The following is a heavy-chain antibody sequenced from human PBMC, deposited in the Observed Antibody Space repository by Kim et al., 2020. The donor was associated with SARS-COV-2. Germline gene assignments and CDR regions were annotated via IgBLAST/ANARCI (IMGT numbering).Heavy chain of an antibody. CDR1: GDTLSKLA. J-gene: IGHJ5*01. Sequence: ASVKVSCKVSGDTLSKLAMNWVRQTPGKGLEWMGGFDPEENERLYAESLQDRVTMSEDTSTDTASMELSSLRNDDTAIYYCVVGKMVTFGGVVAYTYFDSWGQGTLVTVSS. D-gene: IGHD3-16*02. CDR3: VVGKMVTFGGVVAYTYFDS. CDR2: FDPEENER. V-gene: IGHV1-24*01.